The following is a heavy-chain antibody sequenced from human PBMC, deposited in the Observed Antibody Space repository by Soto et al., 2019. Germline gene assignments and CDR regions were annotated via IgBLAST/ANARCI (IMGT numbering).Heavy chain of an antibody. CDR2: IIPILGIA. CDR1: GGTFSSYT. J-gene: IGHJ6*03. CDR3: ASPPPVVPAAHHYYYYYMDV. D-gene: IGHD2-2*01. Sequence: QVQLVQSGAEVKKPGSSVKVSCKASGGTFSSYTISWVRQAPGQGLEWMGRIIPILGIANYAQKFQGRVTITADKSTSTAYMERSSLRSEDTAVYYWASPPPVVPAAHHYYYYYMDVWGKGTTVTVSS. V-gene: IGHV1-69*02.